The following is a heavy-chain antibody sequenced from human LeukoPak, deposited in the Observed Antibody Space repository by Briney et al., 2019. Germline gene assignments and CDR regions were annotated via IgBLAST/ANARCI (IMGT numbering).Heavy chain of an antibody. CDR2: IKQDGSEK. V-gene: IGHV3-7*04. Sequence: GGSLRLSCAASGFTFSSCWMSWVRQAPGKGLEWVANIKQDGSEKYYVDSVKGRFTISRDNAKNSLYLQMNSLRAEDTAVYYCARDVLGGFDYWGQGTLVTVSS. CDR1: GFTFSSCW. CDR3: ARDVLGGFDY. D-gene: IGHD2-8*01. J-gene: IGHJ4*02.